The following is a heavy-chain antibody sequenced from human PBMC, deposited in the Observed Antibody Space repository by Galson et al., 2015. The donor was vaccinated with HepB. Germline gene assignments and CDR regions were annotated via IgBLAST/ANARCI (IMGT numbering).Heavy chain of an antibody. CDR1: GFTFSSYA. D-gene: IGHD3-16*01. CDR2: IRGSGGST. J-gene: IGHJ4*02. Sequence: SLRLSCAASGFTFSSYAMSWVRQAPGKGLEWVSVIRGSGGSTYYADSVKGRFTISRDNSKNTLYLQMNSLRAEDTAVYYCAKDPRWGIPGYYWGQGTVVTVSA. CDR3: AKDPRWGIPGYY. V-gene: IGHV3-23*01.